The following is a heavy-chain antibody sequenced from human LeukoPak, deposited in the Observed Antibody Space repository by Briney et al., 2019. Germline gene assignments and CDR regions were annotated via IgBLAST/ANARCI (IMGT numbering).Heavy chain of an antibody. Sequence: SETLSLTCTVSGGSTSSGDYYWSWIRQPPGKGLEWIGYIYYSGSTYYNPSLKSRVTISVDTSKNQFSLKLSSVTAADTAVYYCARGPSITMIVVVMDAFDIWGQGTMVTVSS. J-gene: IGHJ3*02. V-gene: IGHV4-30-4*01. CDR1: GGSTSSGDYY. CDR3: ARGPSITMIVVVMDAFDI. CDR2: IYYSGST. D-gene: IGHD3-22*01.